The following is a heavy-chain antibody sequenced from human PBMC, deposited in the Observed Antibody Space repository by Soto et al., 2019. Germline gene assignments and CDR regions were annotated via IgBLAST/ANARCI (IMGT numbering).Heavy chain of an antibody. D-gene: IGHD2-21*02. CDR1: GFTFSSYS. CDR2: ISSSSSYI. V-gene: IGHV3-21*01. Sequence: GCLLLACTASGFTFSSYSMNWVRQAPGKGLEWVSSISSSSSYIYYADSVKGRFTISRDNAKNSLYLQMDSLRAEDTAVYYCAREALYCGGDCYTPDYWGQGTMVTVS. J-gene: IGHJ4*02. CDR3: AREALYCGGDCYTPDY.